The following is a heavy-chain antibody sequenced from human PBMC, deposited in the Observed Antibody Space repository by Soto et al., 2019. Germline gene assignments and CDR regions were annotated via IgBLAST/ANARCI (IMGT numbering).Heavy chain of an antibody. CDR2: FIAMLGTP. J-gene: IGHJ4*02. CDR1: GGTFGSQG. CDR3: ARGAMANFDY. D-gene: IGHD5-18*01. V-gene: IGHV1-69*13. Sequence: LVKVSCKASGGTFGSQGIAWVRQAPGQGLEWMGGFIAMLGTPTYAKKVQGRATISADESLTSSYLELRSLRSEDTGVYFCARGAMANFDYWGQGTVVTVSS.